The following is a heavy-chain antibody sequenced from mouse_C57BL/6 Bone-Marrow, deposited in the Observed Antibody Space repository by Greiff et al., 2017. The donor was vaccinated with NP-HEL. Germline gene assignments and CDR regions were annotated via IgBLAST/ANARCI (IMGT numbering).Heavy chain of an antibody. CDR1: GFTFSSYA. V-gene: IGHV5-9-1*02. CDR2: ISSGGDYI. J-gene: IGHJ3*01. CDR3: TREGRYRFAY. Sequence: EVKLVESGEGLVKPGGSLKLSCAASGFTFSSYAMSWVRQTPEKRLEWVAYISSGGDYIYYADTVKGRFTISRDNARNTLYLQMSSLKSEDTAMHYCTREGRYRFAYWGQGTLVTVSA. D-gene: IGHD1-1*01.